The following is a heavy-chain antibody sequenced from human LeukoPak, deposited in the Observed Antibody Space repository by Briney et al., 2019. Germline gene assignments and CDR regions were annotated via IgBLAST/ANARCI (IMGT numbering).Heavy chain of an antibody. J-gene: IGHJ3*02. V-gene: IGHV4-61*08. Sequence: SETLSLTCTVSGGSISSGGYYWSWIRQHPGKGLEWIGYIYYSGSTNYNPSLKSRVTISVDTSKNQCSLKLSSVTAADTAVYYCARHDSSGYFGIWGQGTMVTVSS. CDR2: IYYSGST. CDR3: ARHDSSGYFGI. D-gene: IGHD3-22*01. CDR1: GGSISSGGYY.